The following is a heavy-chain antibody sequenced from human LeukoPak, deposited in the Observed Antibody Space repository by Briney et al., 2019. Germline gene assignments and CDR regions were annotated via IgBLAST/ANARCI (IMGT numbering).Heavy chain of an antibody. Sequence: PGGSLRLSCAASGFTFSSYWMSWVRQAPGKGLEWVANIKQDGSEKYYVDSVKGRFTISRDNAKNSLYLQMNSLRAEDTAVYYCARDEGSSWYNAFDIWGQGTMVTVSS. CDR1: GFTFSSYW. D-gene: IGHD6-13*01. CDR3: ARDEGSSWYNAFDI. V-gene: IGHV3-7*01. J-gene: IGHJ3*02. CDR2: IKQDGSEK.